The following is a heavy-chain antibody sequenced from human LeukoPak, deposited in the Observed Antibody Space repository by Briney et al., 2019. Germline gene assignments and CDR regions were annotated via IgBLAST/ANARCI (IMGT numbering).Heavy chain of an antibody. CDR3: ARDGYGYFAFDI. D-gene: IGHD5-18*01. J-gene: IGHJ3*02. CDR2: IYYSGST. V-gene: IGHV4-61*01. Sequence: SETLSLTCTVSGGSISSSSYYWSWIRQPPGKGLEWIGYIYYSGSTNYNPSLKSRVTISVDTSKNQFSLKLSSVTAADTAVYYCARDGYGYFAFDIWGQGTMVTVSS. CDR1: GGSISSSSYY.